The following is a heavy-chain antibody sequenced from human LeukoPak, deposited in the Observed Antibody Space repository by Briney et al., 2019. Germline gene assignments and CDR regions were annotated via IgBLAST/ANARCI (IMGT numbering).Heavy chain of an antibody. D-gene: IGHD3-10*01. J-gene: IGHJ4*02. V-gene: IGHV1-2*02. CDR2: IDPNSGGT. CDR1: GYTFTGYY. CDR3: AKFDFRGNDRFFDY. Sequence: ASVKVSCKASGYTFTGYYVHWVRQAPGQGLEWMGLIDPNSGGTNYAQKFQGRVTMTRDTSVNTAFLELSRLTSDDTAVYYCAKFDFRGNDRFFDYWGQGSLVTVSS.